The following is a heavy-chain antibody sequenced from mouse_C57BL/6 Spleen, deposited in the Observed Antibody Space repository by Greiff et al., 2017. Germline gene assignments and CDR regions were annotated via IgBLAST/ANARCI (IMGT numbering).Heavy chain of an antibody. CDR1: GYSFTDYN. V-gene: IGHV1-39*01. CDR2: INPNYGTT. Sequence: QLKQSGPELVKPGASVKISCKASGYSFTDYNMNWVKQSNGKSLEWIGVINPNYGTTSYNQKFKGKATLTVDQSSSTAYMQLNSLTSEDSAVYYCARGNYGSSYGYFDVWGTGTTVTVSS. J-gene: IGHJ1*03. CDR3: ARGNYGSSYGYFDV. D-gene: IGHD1-1*01.